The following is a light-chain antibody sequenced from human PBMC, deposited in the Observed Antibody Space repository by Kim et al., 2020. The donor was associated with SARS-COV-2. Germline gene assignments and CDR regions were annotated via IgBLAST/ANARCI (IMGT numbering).Light chain of an antibody. Sequence: SLSPGERATRSCRASQSVNTYLAWYRQKPGQAPRLIIFDASNRATGIPARFSGSGSGTDFTLTISSLEPEDFAVYYCQQRNNWLTFGGGTKVDIK. CDR1: QSVNTY. CDR2: DAS. CDR3: QQRNNWLT. J-gene: IGKJ4*01. V-gene: IGKV3-11*01.